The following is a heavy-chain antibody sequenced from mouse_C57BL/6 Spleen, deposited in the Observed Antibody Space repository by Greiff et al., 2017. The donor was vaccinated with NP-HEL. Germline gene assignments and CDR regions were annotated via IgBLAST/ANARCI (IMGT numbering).Heavy chain of an antibody. V-gene: IGHV1-82*01. D-gene: IGHD1-1*01. CDR2: IYPGDGDT. CDR1: GYAFSSSW. Sequence: QVQLQQSGPELVKPGASVKISCKASGYAFSSSWMNWVKQRPGKGLEWIGRIYPGDGDTNYNGKFKGKATLTADKSSSTAYMQLSSLTSEDSAVNFWARGGYYGSSRHWYLEVWGTGTTVTVSS. CDR3: ARGGYYGSSRHWYLEV. J-gene: IGHJ1*03.